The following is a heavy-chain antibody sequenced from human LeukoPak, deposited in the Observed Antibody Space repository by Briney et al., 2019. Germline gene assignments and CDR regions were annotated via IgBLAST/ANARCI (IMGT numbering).Heavy chain of an antibody. CDR1: GFTFSSFP. J-gene: IGHJ4*02. V-gene: IGHV3-23*01. D-gene: IGHD5-24*01. CDR3: AKDRGY. CDR2: ISASGDTT. Sequence: PGGSLRLSCAASGFTFSSFPMIWVRQAPGKGLEWVSAISASGDTTYYADSVRGRFTISRDNSRNTLYLQMDSLRAEDTAFYYCAKDRGYWGQGTLVTVSS.